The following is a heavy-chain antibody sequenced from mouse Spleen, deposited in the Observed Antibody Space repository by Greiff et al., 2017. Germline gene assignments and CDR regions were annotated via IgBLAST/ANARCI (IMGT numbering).Heavy chain of an antibody. J-gene: IGHJ4*01. Sequence: VMLVESGPELVKPGASVKISCKASGYAFSSSWMNWVKQRPGKGLEWIGRIYPGDGDTKYNGKFKGKATLTADKSSSTAYMQLSSLTSEDSAVYFCARSPPYYYDGSPPYAMDYWGQGTSVTVSS. CDR3: ARSPPYYYDGSPPYAMDY. CDR2: IYPGDGDT. CDR1: GYAFSSSW. V-gene: IGHV1-82*01. D-gene: IGHD1-1*01.